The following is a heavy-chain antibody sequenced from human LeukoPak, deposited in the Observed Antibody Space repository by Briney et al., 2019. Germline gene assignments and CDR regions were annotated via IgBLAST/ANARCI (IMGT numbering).Heavy chain of an antibody. CDR3: ASQMEYYYGSGSYYNSYYFDY. V-gene: IGHV4-59*12. CDR1: GGSISSDY. J-gene: IGHJ4*02. Sequence: SETLSLTCTVSGGSISSDYWSWIRQPPGKGLEWIGYIYYGGIANYTPSLKSRVTISVDTSKNQFSLKLSSVTAADTAVYYCASQMEYYYGSGSYYNSYYFDYWGQGTLVTVSS. CDR2: IYYGGIA. D-gene: IGHD3-10*01.